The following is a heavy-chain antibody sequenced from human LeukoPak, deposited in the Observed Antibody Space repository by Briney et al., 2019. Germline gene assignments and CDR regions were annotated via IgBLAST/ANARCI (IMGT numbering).Heavy chain of an antibody. Sequence: PGGSLRLSCAASGLTVGTNSMSWVRQSPGKGLEGVSVIYSGGSTYYADSVNGRVTISRDNSRNTLFLQMNSLRAEDTALCYCASAREYCGSAECYEYFQHWGQGTLVTVSS. J-gene: IGHJ1*01. D-gene: IGHD2-21*01. V-gene: IGHV3-53*01. CDR2: IYSGGST. CDR3: ASAREYCGSAECYEYFQH. CDR1: GLTVGTNS.